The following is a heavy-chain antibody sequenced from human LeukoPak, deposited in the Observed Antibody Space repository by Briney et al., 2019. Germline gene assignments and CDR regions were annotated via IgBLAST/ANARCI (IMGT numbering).Heavy chain of an antibody. V-gene: IGHV3-7*01. CDR2: MDQDGSEQ. D-gene: IGHD3-16*01. Sequence: GGALRLSCAGSGWTLSDSWMSGVGQAPGKGGASVANMDQDGSEQNYVDSVKGRLTITRDNARNSMYLQMGSLRAEDTAVYYCATYTHWVAGDVWGQGTTVTVSS. CDR1: GWTLSDSW. CDR3: ATYTHWVAGDV. J-gene: IGHJ6*02.